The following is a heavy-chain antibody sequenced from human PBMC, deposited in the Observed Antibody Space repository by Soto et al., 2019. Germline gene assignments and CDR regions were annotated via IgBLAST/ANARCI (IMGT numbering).Heavy chain of an antibody. CDR3: ATGSFTSTGGRIGYHYNAMDV. D-gene: IGHD1-1*01. V-gene: IGHV1-69*13. J-gene: IGHJ6*02. Sequence: SVKVSCKASGGTFSSYAISWVRQAPGQGLEWMGGIIPIFGPANFAKKFQGRVTITADESTTTAYMELSSLTSEDTAVYYCATGSFTSTGGRIGYHYNAMDVWGQGTTVTVSS. CDR2: IIPIFGPA. CDR1: GGTFSSYA.